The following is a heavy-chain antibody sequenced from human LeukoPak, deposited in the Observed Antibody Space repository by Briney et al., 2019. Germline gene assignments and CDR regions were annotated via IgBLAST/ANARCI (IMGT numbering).Heavy chain of an antibody. D-gene: IGHD6-13*01. Sequence: SGGSLRLSCAASGFTFSSYDMHWVRQATGKGLEWVPAIGTAGDTYYPGSVKGRFTISRENAKNSLYLQMNSLRAGDTAVYYCARDATSAAGHAFDIWGQGTMVTVSS. CDR1: GFTFSSYD. J-gene: IGHJ3*02. CDR2: IGTAGDT. V-gene: IGHV3-13*01. CDR3: ARDATSAAGHAFDI.